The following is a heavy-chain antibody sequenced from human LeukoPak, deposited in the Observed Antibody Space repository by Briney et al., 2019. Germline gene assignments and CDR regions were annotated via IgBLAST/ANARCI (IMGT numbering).Heavy chain of an antibody. V-gene: IGHV1-69*13. CDR1: GYTFTSYG. D-gene: IGHD3-22*01. CDR2: IIPIFGTA. J-gene: IGHJ6*02. CDR3: ARGSPMIVSYYYGMDV. Sequence: GASVKVSCKASGYTFTSYGISWVRQAPGQGLEWMGGIIPIFGTANYAQKFQGRVTITADESTSTAYMELSSLRSEDTAVYYCARGSPMIVSYYYGMDVWGQGTTVTVSS.